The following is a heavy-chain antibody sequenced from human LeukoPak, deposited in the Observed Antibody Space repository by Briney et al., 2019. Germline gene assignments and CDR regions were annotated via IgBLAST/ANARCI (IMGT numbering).Heavy chain of an antibody. CDR1: GGSISSYY. Sequence: PSETLSLTCTVSGGSISSYYWSWIRQPAGKGLEWIGRIYTSGSTNYNPSLKSRVTMSVDTSKNQFSLKLSSVTAADTAVYYCARVSYDSSGHSFDYWGQGTLVTVSS. D-gene: IGHD3-22*01. V-gene: IGHV4-4*07. J-gene: IGHJ4*02. CDR2: IYTSGST. CDR3: ARVSYDSSGHSFDY.